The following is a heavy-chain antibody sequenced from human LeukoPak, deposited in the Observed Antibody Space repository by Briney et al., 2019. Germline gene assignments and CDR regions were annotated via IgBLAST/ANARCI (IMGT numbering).Heavy chain of an antibody. Sequence: SETLSLTCTVSGGSISSYYWSWIRQPPGKGLEWIGYIYYSGSTNYNPSPKSRVTISVDTSKNQFSLKLSSVTAADTAVYYCARGRYCSRTSCSYYYFYMDVWGKGTTVTVSS. V-gene: IGHV4-59*01. CDR1: GGSISSYY. J-gene: IGHJ6*03. D-gene: IGHD2-2*01. CDR2: IYYSGST. CDR3: ARGRYCSRTSCSYYYFYMDV.